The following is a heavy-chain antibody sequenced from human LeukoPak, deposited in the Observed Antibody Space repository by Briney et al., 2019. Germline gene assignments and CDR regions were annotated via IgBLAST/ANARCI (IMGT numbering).Heavy chain of an antibody. CDR1: GFTVSGNY. D-gene: IGHD5-18*01. V-gene: IGHV3-53*01. J-gene: IGHJ4*02. CDR2: IYSGGST. CDR3: AKNEGYSYGQGYHFVH. Sequence: GGSLRLSCAASGFTVSGNYMSWVRQAPGKGLEWVSVIYSGGSTYYADSVKGRFTISRDNSKNTLYMQMNSLRAEDTAVYYCAKNEGYSYGQGYHFVHWGQGTLVTVSS.